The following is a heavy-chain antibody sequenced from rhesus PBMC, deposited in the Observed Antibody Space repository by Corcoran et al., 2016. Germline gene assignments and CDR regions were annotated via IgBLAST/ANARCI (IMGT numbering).Heavy chain of an antibody. CDR3: ARTWYTSGWY. Sequence: QVKLQPWGEGLVKPSETLSLTCAVYGGSISGYYWSWIRQPPGKGLEWIGNIDGSGATTNYNPSLKNRVTISTDTSKNRVSLKLSSVTATDTAVYYCARTWYTSGWYWGQGVLVTVSS. CDR2: IDGSGATT. CDR1: GGSISGYY. D-gene: IGHD6-31*01. V-gene: IGHV4-73*01. J-gene: IGHJ4*01.